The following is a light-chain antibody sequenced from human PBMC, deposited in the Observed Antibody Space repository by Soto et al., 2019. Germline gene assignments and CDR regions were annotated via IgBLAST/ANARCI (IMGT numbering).Light chain of an antibody. CDR3: QQRHMWPIT. CDR1: QSVSSSY. Sequence: EIVLTQSPGTLSLSPGERATLSCRVSQSVSSSYLAWYQQKPGQAPRLLMYGASSRATGIPDRFSGSGSGTDFTLTISSLEPEDSAVYYCQQRHMWPITFGQGTRLEIK. CDR2: GAS. V-gene: IGKV3D-20*02. J-gene: IGKJ5*01.